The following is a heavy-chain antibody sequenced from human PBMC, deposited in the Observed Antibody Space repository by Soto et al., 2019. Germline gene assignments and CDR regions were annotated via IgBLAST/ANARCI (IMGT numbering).Heavy chain of an antibody. J-gene: IGHJ4*02. Sequence: ASVKVSCKASGYTFTGYYMHWVRQAPGQGLEWMGWINPNSGGTNYAQKFQGRVTMTRDTSISTAYMERSRLRSDDTAVYYCARSSKRPYYYDSSGYCLAYWGQGTLVTVSS. CDR1: GYTFTGYY. D-gene: IGHD3-22*01. V-gene: IGHV1-2*02. CDR3: ARSSKRPYYYDSSGYCLAY. CDR2: INPNSGGT.